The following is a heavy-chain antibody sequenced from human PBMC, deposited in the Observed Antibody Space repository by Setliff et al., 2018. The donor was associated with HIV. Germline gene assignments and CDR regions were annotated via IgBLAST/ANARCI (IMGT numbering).Heavy chain of an antibody. J-gene: IGHJ4*02. D-gene: IGHD2-21*02. Sequence: SETLSLTCTVSGDTDFYWNXXRQPPGKGLEWIGYIHASGKTNYNPSLKSRVTISLDTSKMQFSLHLTSVTAADTAVYYCATLDPSGGNFLAYWGQGTLVTVSS. CDR2: IHASGKT. CDR3: ATLDPSGGNFLAY. V-gene: IGHV4-4*09. CDR1: GDTDFY.